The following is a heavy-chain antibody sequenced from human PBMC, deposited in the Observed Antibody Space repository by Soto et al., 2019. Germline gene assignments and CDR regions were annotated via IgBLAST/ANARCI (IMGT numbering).Heavy chain of an antibody. Sequence: EVQLLESGGGLVQPGGSLRPSCTASGFSLSTYGVTWVRQAPGKGLEWVSGVSGGSGTTHYADSVKGRFTITTDNSENTAYLQMNSLRVEDTAVYYCAKWNGYGDHWGQGTLVTVS. V-gene: IGHV3-23*01. J-gene: IGHJ4*02. CDR1: GFSLSTYG. CDR3: AKWNGYGDH. CDR2: VSGGSGTT. D-gene: IGHD1-1*01.